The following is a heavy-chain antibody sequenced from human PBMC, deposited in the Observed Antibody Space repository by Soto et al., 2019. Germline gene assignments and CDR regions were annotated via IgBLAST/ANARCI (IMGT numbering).Heavy chain of an antibody. Sequence: QVQLQESGPGLVKPSQTLSLTCTVSGGSISSGDYYWTWIRQPPGKGLEWIGYIYYSGSTYYNPTLGSRVTRSVDTSRTQFSLKLSTVTAADTAVYYCASDHDDGSDIWGQGTMVTVSS. J-gene: IGHJ3*02. CDR2: IYYSGST. V-gene: IGHV4-30-4*01. D-gene: IGHD4-17*01. CDR1: GGSISSGDYY. CDR3: ASDHDDGSDI.